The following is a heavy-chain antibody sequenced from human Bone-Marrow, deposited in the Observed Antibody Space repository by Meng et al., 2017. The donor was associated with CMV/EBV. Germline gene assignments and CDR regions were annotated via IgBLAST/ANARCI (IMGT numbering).Heavy chain of an antibody. CDR3: ARLPGIAVAGTDY. V-gene: IGHV1-2*02. CDR2: INPNSGGT. CDR1: GYTFTGYY. J-gene: IGHJ4*02. Sequence: ASVKVSCKASGYTFTGYYMHWVRQAPGQGLEWMGWINPNSGGTNYAQKFQGRVTMTRDTSISTAYMELSRLRSDDTAVYYCARLPGIAVAGTDYWGQGTLVPVSS. D-gene: IGHD6-19*01.